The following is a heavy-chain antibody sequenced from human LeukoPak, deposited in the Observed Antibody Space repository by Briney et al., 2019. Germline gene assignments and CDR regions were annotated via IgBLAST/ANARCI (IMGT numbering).Heavy chain of an antibody. CDR3: ARDRGLKTYYDILTGYYADY. D-gene: IGHD3-9*01. Sequence: GESLKISCAASGFTFSSYEMNWVRRAPGKGLEWVSYISSSGTTAYYADSVKGRFTISRGNAKNALYLQMNSLRAEDTAVYFCARDRGLKTYYDILTGYYADYWGQGTLVTVSS. J-gene: IGHJ4*02. CDR1: GFTFSSYE. CDR2: ISSSGTTA. V-gene: IGHV3-48*03.